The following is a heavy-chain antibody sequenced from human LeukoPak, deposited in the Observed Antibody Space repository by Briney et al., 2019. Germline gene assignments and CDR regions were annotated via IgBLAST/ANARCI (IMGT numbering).Heavy chain of an antibody. Sequence: GGSLRLSCAASGFTFSSYAMSWVRQAPGKGLEWVSAISGSGGSTYYADSVKGRFTISRDNAKNSLYLQMNSLRAEDTAVYYCARADNGGYYLFKPYYYYMDVWGKGTTVTISS. V-gene: IGHV3-23*01. J-gene: IGHJ6*03. CDR1: GFTFSSYA. D-gene: IGHD3-10*01. CDR3: ARADNGGYYLFKPYYYYMDV. CDR2: ISGSGGST.